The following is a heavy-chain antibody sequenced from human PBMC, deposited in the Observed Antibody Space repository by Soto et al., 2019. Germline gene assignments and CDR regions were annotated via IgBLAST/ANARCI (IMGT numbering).Heavy chain of an antibody. V-gene: IGHV5-51*01. D-gene: IGHD3-10*01. CDR2: IYPGDSDT. Sequence: PGESLKISCKGSGGSFISYWIGWVRQIPGKGLEWMGIIYPGDSDTRYSPSFQGQVTISADKSISTAYLQWNSLKASDTAMYYCAKTGSMVRRVIGYFDYWGQGTLVTVSS. CDR3: AKTGSMVRRVIGYFDY. CDR1: GGSFISYW. J-gene: IGHJ4*02.